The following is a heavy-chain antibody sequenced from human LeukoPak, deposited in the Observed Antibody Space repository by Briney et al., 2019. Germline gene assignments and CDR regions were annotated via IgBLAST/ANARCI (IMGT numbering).Heavy chain of an antibody. J-gene: IGHJ4*02. D-gene: IGHD2-2*01. CDR1: GYTFTSYG. V-gene: IGHV1-18*01. CDR3: AREGYCSSTSCYAKGTDN. Sequence: ASVKVSCKASGYTFTSYGISWVRQAPGQGLEWMGWISAYNGNTNYAQKLQGRVTMTTDTSTSTAYMELRSLRSDDTAVYYCAREGYCSSTSCYAKGTDNWGQGTLVTVSS. CDR2: ISAYNGNT.